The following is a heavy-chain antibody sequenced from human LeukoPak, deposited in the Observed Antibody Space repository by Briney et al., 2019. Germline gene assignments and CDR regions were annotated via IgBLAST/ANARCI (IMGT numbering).Heavy chain of an antibody. J-gene: IGHJ3*02. D-gene: IGHD3-22*01. CDR3: ARDATDSSGYYGLDAFDI. CDR1: GFTFSSYR. CDR2: ISSSSSYI. Sequence: GSLRLSCAASGFTFSSYRMNWVRQAPGKGLEGVSSISSSSSYIYYADSVKGRFTISRDNAKNSLYLQMNSLRAEDTAVYYCARDATDSSGYYGLDAFDIWGQGTMVTVSS. V-gene: IGHV3-21*01.